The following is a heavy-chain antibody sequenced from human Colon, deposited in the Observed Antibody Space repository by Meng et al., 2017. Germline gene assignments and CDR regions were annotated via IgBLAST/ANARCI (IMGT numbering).Heavy chain of an antibody. CDR2: INPNSGGT. CDR1: GYTFTGYY. Sequence: QVQLVQSGAEVKKPGASVKVSCMASGYTFTGYYLHWLRQAPVQGLEWMGRINPNSGGTNYAQKFQGRVTMTRDTSISTAYMELSRLRSDDTAVYYCARVALRFLEWPFDYWGQGTLVTVSS. D-gene: IGHD3-3*01. J-gene: IGHJ4*02. V-gene: IGHV1-2*06. CDR3: ARVALRFLEWPFDY.